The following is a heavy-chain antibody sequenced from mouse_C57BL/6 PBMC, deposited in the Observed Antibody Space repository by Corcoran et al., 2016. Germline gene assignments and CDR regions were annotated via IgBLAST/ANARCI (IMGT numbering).Heavy chain of an antibody. Sequence: QIQLVQSGPELKKPGETVKISCKASGYTFTTYGMSWVKQAPGKGLKWIGWINTYSGVPTYADDFKGRFAFSLETSASTAYLQINNLKNEDTATYFCARRTATSVYFDYWGQGTTLTVSS. V-gene: IGHV9-3*01. D-gene: IGHD1-2*01. CDR2: INTYSGVP. J-gene: IGHJ2*01. CDR1: GYTFTTYG. CDR3: ARRTATSVYFDY.